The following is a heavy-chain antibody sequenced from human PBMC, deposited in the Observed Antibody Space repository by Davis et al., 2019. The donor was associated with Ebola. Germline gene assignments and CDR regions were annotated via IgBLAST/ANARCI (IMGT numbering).Heavy chain of an antibody. Sequence: SETLSLTCAVYGGSFSGYYWSWIRQPPGKGLEWIGEIYDSGSTNYNPSLKSRATISIDKSKKQFSLSLNSVTAADTAVYYCARAYGSGSYGNSWGQGTLVTVSS. V-gene: IGHV4-34*01. CDR2: IYDSGST. CDR1: GGSFSGYY. D-gene: IGHD3-10*01. CDR3: ARAYGSGSYGNS. J-gene: IGHJ4*02.